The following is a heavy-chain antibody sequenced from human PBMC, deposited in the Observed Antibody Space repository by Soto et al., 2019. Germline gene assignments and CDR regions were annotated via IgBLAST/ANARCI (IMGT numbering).Heavy chain of an antibody. V-gene: IGHV4-34*01. D-gene: IGHD2-2*01. CDR2: INHSGST. CDR3: AREGVDCSSTSCYSRRYYYYYYYMDV. CDR1: GGSFSGYY. J-gene: IGHJ6*03. Sequence: SETLPLTCAVYGGSFSGYYWSWIRQPPGKGLEWIGEINHSGSTNYNPSLKSRVTISVDTSKNQFSLKLSSVTAADTAVYYCAREGVDCSSTSCYSRRYYYYYYYMDVWGKGTTVTVSS.